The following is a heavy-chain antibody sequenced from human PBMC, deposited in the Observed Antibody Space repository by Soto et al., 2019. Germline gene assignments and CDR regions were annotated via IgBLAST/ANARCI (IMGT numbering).Heavy chain of an antibody. CDR1: GDTFTSYD. CDR3: ARASGDYDWFDP. CDR2: MNPNSGNT. Sequence: ASVKVSCKASGDTFTSYDINWVRQATGQGLEWMGWMNPNSGNTGYAQKFQGRVTMTRNTSISTAYMELSSLRSEDTAVYYCARASGDYDWFDPWGQGTLVTVSS. V-gene: IGHV1-8*01. D-gene: IGHD4-17*01. J-gene: IGHJ5*02.